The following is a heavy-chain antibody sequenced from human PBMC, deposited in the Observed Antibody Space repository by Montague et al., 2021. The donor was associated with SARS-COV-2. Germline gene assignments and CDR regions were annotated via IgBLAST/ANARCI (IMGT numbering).Heavy chain of an antibody. J-gene: IGHJ4*02. V-gene: IGHV4-39*01. D-gene: IGHD4-23*01. CDR1: GGSVSSRSYY. Sequence: SETLSLTCTVSGGSVSSRSYYWGWIRQPPGKGLEWIGSIYYSGSTHYNPSLKSRVTISVDTSKNQFSLKLSSVTAADTAVYYCARRGDYGGPRFDYWGQGTLASVSS. CDR2: IYYSGST. CDR3: ARRGDYGGPRFDY.